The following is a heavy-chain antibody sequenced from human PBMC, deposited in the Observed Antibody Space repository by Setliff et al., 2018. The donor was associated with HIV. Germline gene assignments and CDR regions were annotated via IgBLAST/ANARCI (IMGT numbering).Heavy chain of an antibody. V-gene: IGHV4-4*09. CDR2: IYTSGST. CDR3: ARAVVTAVKFDY. D-gene: IGHD2-21*02. Sequence: SETLSLTCTVSGGSISSYYWSWIRQPPGKGLEWIGYIYTSGSTNYNPSLKSRVTISVDTSKNQFSLKLSSVTAADTAVYYCARAVVTAVKFDYWGQGTRVTVSS. CDR1: GGSISSYY. J-gene: IGHJ4*02.